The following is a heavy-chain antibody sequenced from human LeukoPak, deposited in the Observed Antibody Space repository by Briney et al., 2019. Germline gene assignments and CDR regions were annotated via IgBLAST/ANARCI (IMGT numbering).Heavy chain of an antibody. J-gene: IGHJ4*02. CDR2: ISAYNGNT. Sequence: ASVKVSCKASGYTFTSYGISWVRQAPGQGLEWMGWISAYNGNTNYAQKLQGRVTMTTDTSTSTAYMELRSLRSDDTAVYHCARDIKDIVVVPAAAIDYWGQGTLVTVSS. CDR3: ARDIKDIVVVPAAAIDY. D-gene: IGHD2-2*01. V-gene: IGHV1-18*01. CDR1: GYTFTSYG.